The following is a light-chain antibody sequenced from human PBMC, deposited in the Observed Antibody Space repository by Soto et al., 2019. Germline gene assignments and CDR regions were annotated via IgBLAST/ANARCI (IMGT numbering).Light chain of an antibody. J-gene: IGKJ5*01. CDR1: QSVSIS. V-gene: IGKV3-15*01. Sequence: ETVMTQSPATLSVSPGETATLSCRASQSVSISLPWYQQKPGQAPRLLIYGASTRATGIPARFSGSGSGTAFTLTISSLQSEDIALYHCQQYSNWPITFGQGTRLEIK. CDR2: GAS. CDR3: QQYSNWPIT.